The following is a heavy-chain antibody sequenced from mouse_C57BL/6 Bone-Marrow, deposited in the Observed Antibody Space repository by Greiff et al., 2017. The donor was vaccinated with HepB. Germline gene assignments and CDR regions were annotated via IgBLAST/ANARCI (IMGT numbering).Heavy chain of an antibody. CDR1: GYAFSSSW. CDR2: IYPGDGDT. Sequence: QVQLKQSGPELVKPGASVKISCKASGYAFSSSWMNWVQQRPGKGLEWIGRIYPGDGDTNYNGKFKGKATLTADKSSSTAYMQLSSLTSEDAAVYFCARAYDYDGEGYWGQGTAVTVSS. V-gene: IGHV1-82*01. J-gene: IGHJ4*01. CDR3: ARAYDYDGEGY. D-gene: IGHD2-4*01.